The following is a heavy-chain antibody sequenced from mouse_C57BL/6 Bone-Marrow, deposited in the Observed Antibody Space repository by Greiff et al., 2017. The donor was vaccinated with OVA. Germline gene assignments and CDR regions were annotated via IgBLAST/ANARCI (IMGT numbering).Heavy chain of an antibody. J-gene: IGHJ1*03. CDR1: GFTFSSYA. D-gene: IGHD1-1*01. V-gene: IGHV5-9-1*02. Sequence: EVKLVESGEGLVKPGGSLKLSCAASGFTFSSYAMSWVRQTPEKRLEWVAYISSGGDYIYYADTVKGRFTISRDNARNTLYLQMSRLKSEDTAMYYCTRITTVEGYFDVWGTGTTVTVSS. CDR2: ISSGGDYI. CDR3: TRITTVEGYFDV.